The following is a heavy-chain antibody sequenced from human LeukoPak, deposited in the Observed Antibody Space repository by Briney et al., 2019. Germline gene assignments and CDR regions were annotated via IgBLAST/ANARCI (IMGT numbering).Heavy chain of an antibody. CDR1: GGSISSGGYY. CDR3: ASHDYGDLYFDY. D-gene: IGHD4-17*01. V-gene: IGHV4-31*03. J-gene: IGHJ4*02. Sequence: PSQTLSLTCTVSGGSISSGGYYWSWIRQHPGKGLEWIGYIYYSGSTYYNPSLESRVTISVDTSKNQFSLKLSSVTAADTAVYYCASHDYGDLYFDYWGQGTLVTVSS. CDR2: IYYSGST.